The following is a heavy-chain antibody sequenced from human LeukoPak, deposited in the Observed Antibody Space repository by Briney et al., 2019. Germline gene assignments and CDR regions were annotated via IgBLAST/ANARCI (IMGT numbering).Heavy chain of an antibody. CDR2: IYTSGST. Sequence: SETLSLTCTVSGGSISSYYWSWIRQPPGKGLEWIGYIYTSGSTNYNPSLKSRVTISVDTSKNQISLKLNSVTAADTAVYYCARLIYSTSCFDYRGQGTLVTVSS. CDR1: GGSISSYY. CDR3: ARLIYSTSCFDY. V-gene: IGHV4-4*09. D-gene: IGHD6-6*01. J-gene: IGHJ4*02.